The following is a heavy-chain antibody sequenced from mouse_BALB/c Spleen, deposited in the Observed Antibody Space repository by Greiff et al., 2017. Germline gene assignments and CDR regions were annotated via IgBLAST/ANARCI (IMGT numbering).Heavy chain of an antibody. CDR1: GFTFTDYY. J-gene: IGHJ3*01. CDR3: ARDKRSYDGYPWFAY. Sequence: EVKLVESGGGLVQPGGSLRLSCATSGFTFTDYYMSWVRQPPGKALEWLGFIRNKANGYTTEYSASVKGRFTISRDNSQSILYLQMNTLRAEDSATYYCARDKRSYDGYPWFAYWGQGTLVTVSA. D-gene: IGHD2-3*01. CDR2: IRNKANGYTT. V-gene: IGHV7-3*02.